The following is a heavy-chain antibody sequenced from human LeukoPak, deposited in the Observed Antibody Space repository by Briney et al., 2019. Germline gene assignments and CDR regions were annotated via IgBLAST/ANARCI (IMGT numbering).Heavy chain of an antibody. J-gene: IGHJ4*02. V-gene: IGHV3-30-3*01. CDR3: ARDSLYDILTGYPDY. CDR1: GFTFSSYA. CDR2: ISYDGSNK. D-gene: IGHD3-9*01. Sequence: PGGSLRLSCAASGFTFSSYAMHWVRQAPGKGLEWVAVISYDGSNKYYADSVKGRFTISRDNSKNTLYLQMNSLRAEDTAVYYCARDSLYDILTGYPDYWGQGTLVTVSS.